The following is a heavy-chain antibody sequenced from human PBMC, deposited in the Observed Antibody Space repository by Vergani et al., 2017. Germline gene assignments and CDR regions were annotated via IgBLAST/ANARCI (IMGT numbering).Heavy chain of an antibody. Sequence: VQLVESGGGLVKPGGSLRLSCAASGFTFSSYAMHWVRQAPGKGLEWVAVISYDGSNKYYADSVKGRFTISRDNSKNTLYLQMNSLRAEDTAVYYCARVSPPGGTGYPPSYYFDYWGQGTLVTVSS. CDR3: ARVSPPGGTGYPPSYYFDY. J-gene: IGHJ4*02. V-gene: IGHV3-30-3*01. CDR2: ISYDGSNK. D-gene: IGHD3/OR15-3a*01. CDR1: GFTFSSYA.